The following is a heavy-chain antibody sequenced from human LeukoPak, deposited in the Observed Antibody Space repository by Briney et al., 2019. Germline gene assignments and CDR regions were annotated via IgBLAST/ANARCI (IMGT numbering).Heavy chain of an antibody. Sequence: SETLSLTCTVSGGSISSSSYYWGWIRQPPGKGLEWIGSIYYSGSTYYNPSLKSRVTISVDTSKNQFSLKLSSVTAADTAVYYCARADFGRGGYGEYFQHWGQGTLVTVSS. D-gene: IGHD3-22*01. CDR2: IYYSGST. CDR3: ARADFGRGGYGEYFQH. CDR1: GGSISSSSYY. J-gene: IGHJ1*01. V-gene: IGHV4-39*07.